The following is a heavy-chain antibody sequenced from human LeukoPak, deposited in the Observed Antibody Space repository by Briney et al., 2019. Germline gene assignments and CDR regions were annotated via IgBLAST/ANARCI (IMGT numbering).Heavy chain of an antibody. V-gene: IGHV4-39*07. CDR1: GGSISSSGFY. Sequence: SEILSLTCTVSGGSISSSGFYWGWIRQPPGKGLEWIGSIYYSGSTYYNPSLKSRVTISVDTSKNQFSLKLSSVTAADTAVYYCARLQQLVYYFDYWGQGTLVTVSS. J-gene: IGHJ4*02. CDR3: ARLQQLVYYFDY. D-gene: IGHD6-13*01. CDR2: IYYSGST.